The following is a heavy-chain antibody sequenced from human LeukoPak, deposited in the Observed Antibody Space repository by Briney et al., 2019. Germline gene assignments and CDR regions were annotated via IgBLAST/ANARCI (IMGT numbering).Heavy chain of an antibody. Sequence: KASETLSLTCTVSGGSIGRYYWSWIRQPPGKGLEWIAYIFFSGTTKYNPSLESRVTISVDTSKNQFSLDLTSVTAADTALYYCARGGDGYTYVDYWGPGTLVTVSS. D-gene: IGHD5-24*01. CDR3: ARGGDGYTYVDY. J-gene: IGHJ4*02. CDR2: IFFSGTT. CDR1: GGSIGRYY. V-gene: IGHV4-59*01.